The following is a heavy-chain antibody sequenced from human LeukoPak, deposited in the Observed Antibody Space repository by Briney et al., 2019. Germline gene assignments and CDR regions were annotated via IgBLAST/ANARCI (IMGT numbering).Heavy chain of an antibody. CDR1: GYTFTNYW. J-gene: IGHJ4*02. D-gene: IGHD3-3*01. CDR3: ARRDFWSGYYSYFDY. V-gene: IGHV5-10-1*01. Sequence: PGESLKISCKGSGYTFTNYWIGWVRQMPGKGLEWMGRVDPSDSYTTYSPSFQGHVTISVDKSISTAYLQWSSLKASDTAMYYCARRDFWSGYYSYFDYWGQGTLVTVSS. CDR2: VDPSDSYT.